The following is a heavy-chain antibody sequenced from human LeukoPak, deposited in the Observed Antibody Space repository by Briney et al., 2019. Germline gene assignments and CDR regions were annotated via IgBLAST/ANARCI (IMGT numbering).Heavy chain of an antibody. V-gene: IGHV1-24*01. CDR2: FDPEDGET. CDR3: RAESVGATWRPIDY. J-gene: IGHJ4*02. D-gene: IGHD1-26*01. CDR1: GYTLTELS. Sequence: EASVKVSCKVSGYTLTELSMHWVRQAPGKGLEWMGGFDPEDGETIYAQKFQGRVTMTEDTSTDTAYMELSSLRSEDTAVYYCRAESVGATWRPIDYWGQGTLVTVSS.